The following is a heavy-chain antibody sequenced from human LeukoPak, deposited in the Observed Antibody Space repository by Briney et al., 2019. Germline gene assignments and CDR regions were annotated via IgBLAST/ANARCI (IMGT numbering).Heavy chain of an antibody. CDR2: IGGSGGGT. CDR1: GFTFSSYA. Sequence: GSLRLSCAVSGFTFSSYAMSWVRQAPGKGLEWVSAIGGSGGGTFYADSVRGRFTISRDNSKNTVYLQMNSLRAEDTAIYYCAKDVDYGDYVVSWGQGTLVTVSS. V-gene: IGHV3-23*01. CDR3: AKDVDYGDYVVS. J-gene: IGHJ4*02. D-gene: IGHD4-17*01.